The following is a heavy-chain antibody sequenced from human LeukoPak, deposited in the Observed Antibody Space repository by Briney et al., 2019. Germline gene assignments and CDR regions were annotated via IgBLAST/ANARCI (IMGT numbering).Heavy chain of an antibody. D-gene: IGHD3-10*01. V-gene: IGHV4-4*07. CDR3: ARLSITMVRGYYYYYMDV. CDR2: IYTSGST. Sequence: SETLSLTCTVSGGSISSYYWSWIRQPAGKGLEWIGRIYTSGSTNYNPSLKSRVTMSVDTSKNQFSLKLSSVTAADTAVYYCARLSITMVRGYYYYYMDVWGTGTTVTVS. CDR1: GGSISSYY. J-gene: IGHJ6*03.